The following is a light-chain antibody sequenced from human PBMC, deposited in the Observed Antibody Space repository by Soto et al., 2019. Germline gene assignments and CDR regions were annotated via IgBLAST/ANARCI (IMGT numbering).Light chain of an antibody. J-gene: IGKJ2*01. Sequence: EIVLTQSPGTLSLSPGERATLSCRASQSVSSSYLAWYQQKLGQAPRLLIYGASSRATGIPDRFSGSGSGTDFTLTINRLEPEDFAVYYCQQYGSSGYTFGQGTKLEIK. CDR3: QQYGSSGYT. CDR2: GAS. V-gene: IGKV3-20*01. CDR1: QSVSSSY.